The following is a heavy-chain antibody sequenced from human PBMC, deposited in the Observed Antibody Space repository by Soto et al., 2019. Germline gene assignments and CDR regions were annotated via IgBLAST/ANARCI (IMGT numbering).Heavy chain of an antibody. Sequence: GGSLRLSCAASGFTLSSYAMSWVRQAPGKGLEWVPAISGSGGSTYYADSVKGRFTISRDNSKNTLYLQMNSLRAEDTAVYYCAYSSTPFDYWGQGTLVTVSS. CDR2: ISGSGGST. J-gene: IGHJ4*02. CDR3: AYSSTPFDY. D-gene: IGHD6-13*01. CDR1: GFTLSSYA. V-gene: IGHV3-23*01.